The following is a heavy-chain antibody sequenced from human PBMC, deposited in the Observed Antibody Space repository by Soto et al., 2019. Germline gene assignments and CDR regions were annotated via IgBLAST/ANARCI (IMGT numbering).Heavy chain of an antibody. Sequence: PSVKVSCKTSGYTFTNNVIHWVRQAPGQRLEWVGWVNAGNDNTKWSREFQGRLTLTKDTSATTAYMELSSLTPEDTAIYFCAREVPYGYSRFDYWGQGTLVTVSS. V-gene: IGHV1-3*01. J-gene: IGHJ4*02. CDR2: VNAGNDNT. CDR1: GYTFTNNV. CDR3: AREVPYGYSRFDY. D-gene: IGHD5-18*01.